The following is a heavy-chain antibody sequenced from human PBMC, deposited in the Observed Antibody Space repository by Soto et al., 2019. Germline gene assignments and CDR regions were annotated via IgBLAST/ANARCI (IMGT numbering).Heavy chain of an antibody. Sequence: QVQLVESGGGLVKPGGSLRLSCAASGFSFSHNYMNWIRQVPGKGLEWLSYISGSSTDTNYADSVRGRFTISRDNAKSSLYLQMNSLRVEDTGVYYCVKEARLADVWGQGNTVTVSS. CDR2: ISGSSTDT. CDR1: GFSFSHNY. CDR3: VKEARLADV. V-gene: IGHV3-11*06. J-gene: IGHJ6*02. D-gene: IGHD6-25*01.